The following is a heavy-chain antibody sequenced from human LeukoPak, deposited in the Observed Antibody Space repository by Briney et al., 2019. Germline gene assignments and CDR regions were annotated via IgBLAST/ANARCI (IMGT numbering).Heavy chain of an antibody. Sequence: SGGSLRLSCAASGFTFSSYGMHWVRQAPGKGLEWVAVIWYDGSNKYYADSVKGRFTISRDNAKNSLYLQMNSLRAEDTAVYYCAREDITMVRGVIYYYYGMDVWGQGTTVTVSS. J-gene: IGHJ6*02. CDR2: IWYDGSNK. CDR3: AREDITMVRGVIYYYYGMDV. CDR1: GFTFSSYG. D-gene: IGHD3-10*01. V-gene: IGHV3-33*01.